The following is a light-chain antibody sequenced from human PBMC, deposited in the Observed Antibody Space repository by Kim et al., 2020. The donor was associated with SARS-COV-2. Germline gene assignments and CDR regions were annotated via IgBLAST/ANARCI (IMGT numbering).Light chain of an antibody. V-gene: IGLV3-9*01. Sequence: VALGQTARITCGGNNIGSKNVPRYQQKPGQAPVLVIYRDSNRPSGIPERFSGSNSGNTATLTISRAQAGDEADYYCQVWDSSTAWVFGGGTQLTVL. J-gene: IGLJ3*02. CDR3: QVWDSSTAWV. CDR1: NIGSKN. CDR2: RDS.